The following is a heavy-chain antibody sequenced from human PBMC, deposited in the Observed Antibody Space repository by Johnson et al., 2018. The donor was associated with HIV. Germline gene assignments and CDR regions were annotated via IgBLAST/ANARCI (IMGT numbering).Heavy chain of an antibody. J-gene: IGHJ3*02. D-gene: IGHD3-9*01. CDR1: GFTFSDYY. Sequence: QVQLVESGGGLVKPGGSLRLSCAASGFTFSDYYMSWIRQAPGKGLEWVSYISYSASSMFYADSLQGRFTISRDNSKNTLYLQMNSLRADDTAVYYCAKDLRVFDWFNAYDAFDIWGQGTMVTVSS. CDR2: ISYSASSM. V-gene: IGHV3-11*04. CDR3: AKDLRVFDWFNAYDAFDI.